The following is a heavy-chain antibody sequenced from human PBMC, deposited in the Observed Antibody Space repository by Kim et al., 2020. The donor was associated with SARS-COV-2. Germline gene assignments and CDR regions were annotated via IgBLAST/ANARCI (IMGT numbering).Heavy chain of an antibody. Sequence: ASVKVSCKASGYTFTNYVLHWVRHWVRQAPGQRLEWMGWINTGSGNTKYSQNFQGRVTITKDTSASTAYMELSTLGSEDTAVYYCARQDEKSVFDYWGQGTLVTVSS. CDR3: ARQDEKSVFDY. CDR2: INTGSGNT. V-gene: IGHV1-3*04. J-gene: IGHJ4*02. CDR1: GYTFTNYV.